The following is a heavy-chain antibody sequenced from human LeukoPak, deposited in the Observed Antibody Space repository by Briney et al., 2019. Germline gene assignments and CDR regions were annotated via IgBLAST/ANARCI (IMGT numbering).Heavy chain of an antibody. D-gene: IGHD2-8*01. CDR1: GYTFTSYY. CDR3: ARASCSNGVCFIFDH. J-gene: IGHJ4*02. V-gene: IGHV1-46*01. Sequence: GASVKVPCKASGYTFTSYYMHWVRQAPGQGLEWMGIINPSGGSTSYAQKFQGRVTMTRDTSTSTLYMELSSLRSEDTAVYYCARASCSNGVCFIFDHWGQGTLVTVSS. CDR2: INPSGGST.